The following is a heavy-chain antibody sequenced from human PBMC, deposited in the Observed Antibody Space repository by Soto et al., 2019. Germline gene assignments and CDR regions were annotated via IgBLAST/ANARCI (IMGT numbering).Heavy chain of an antibody. CDR1: GFSLRTSGVG. D-gene: IGHD6-19*01. Sequence: SGPTQVNPTQTLTLTCIFSGFSLRTSGVGVGWIRQPPGKALEWLGFIYWNDDKRYSPSLKGRLTITKDTPKNQVVLTMTNMDPVDTATYYCAKSGSSGWYGWFDPWGQGTLVTVSS. CDR2: IYWNDDK. V-gene: IGHV2-5*01. J-gene: IGHJ5*02. CDR3: AKSGSSGWYGWFDP.